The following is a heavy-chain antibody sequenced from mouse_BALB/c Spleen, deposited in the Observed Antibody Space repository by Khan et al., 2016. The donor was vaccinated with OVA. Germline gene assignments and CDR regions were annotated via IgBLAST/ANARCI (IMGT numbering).Heavy chain of an antibody. Sequence: QIQLVQSGAELARPGASVKLSCKASGYTFTSYTIYWVSQRPGQALVWIGHINPSNNYTNYNQNFKDKATLIVDKSSSTAYMQLSSLTSEDSAVYYCVREGAYYRSDGWFAYWGQGTLVTVSA. CDR3: VREGAYYRSDGWFAY. V-gene: IGHV1-4*01. CDR1: GYTFTSYT. J-gene: IGHJ3*01. D-gene: IGHD2-14*01. CDR2: INPSNNYT.